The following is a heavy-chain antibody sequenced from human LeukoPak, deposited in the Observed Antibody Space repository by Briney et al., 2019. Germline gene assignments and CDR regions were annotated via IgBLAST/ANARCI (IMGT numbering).Heavy chain of an antibody. CDR1: AFIFSGHW. CDR2: IREDGSER. Sequence: GGSLRLSCEGSAFIFSGHWMNWVRQTPGKGLEWVASIREDGSERQYVDSVKGRFSISRDNIKGSLFLQLNSLRAEDTAVYYCASPKEDSVYAMPYYYYGMDVWGQGTTVIVSS. J-gene: IGHJ6*02. V-gene: IGHV3-7*03. CDR3: ASPKEDSVYAMPYYYYGMDV. D-gene: IGHD2-8*01.